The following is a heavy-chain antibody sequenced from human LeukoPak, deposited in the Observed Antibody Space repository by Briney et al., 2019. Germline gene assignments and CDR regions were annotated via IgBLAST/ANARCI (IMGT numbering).Heavy chain of an antibody. J-gene: IGHJ3*02. CDR1: GYTFTSYY. CDR3: AREQRWLLDAFDI. Sequence: ASVKVSCKASGYTFTSYYMHWVRQAPGQGLEWMGIINPSGGSTSYAQKFQGRVTMTRDMSTSTVYMELSSLRSEDTAVYYCAREQRWLLDAFDIWGQGTMVTVSS. V-gene: IGHV1-46*01. D-gene: IGHD5-24*01. CDR2: INPSGGST.